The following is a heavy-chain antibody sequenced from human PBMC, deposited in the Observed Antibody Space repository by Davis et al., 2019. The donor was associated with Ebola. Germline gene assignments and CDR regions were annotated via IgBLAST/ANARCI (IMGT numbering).Heavy chain of an antibody. CDR3: ARGRRVGSRITIFGVVIPDYYYYGMDV. CDR1: GGTFSSYA. CDR2: IIPIFGTA. J-gene: IGHJ6*02. Sequence: SVKVSCKASGGTFSSYAISWVRQAPGQGLEWMGGIIPIFGTANYAQKFQGRVTITADESTSTAYMELSSLRSEDTAVYYCARGRRVGSRITIFGVVIPDYYYYGMDVWGQGTTVTVSS. D-gene: IGHD3-3*01. V-gene: IGHV1-69*13.